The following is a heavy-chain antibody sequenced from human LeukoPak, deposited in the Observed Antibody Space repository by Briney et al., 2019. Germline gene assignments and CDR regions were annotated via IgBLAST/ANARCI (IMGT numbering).Heavy chain of an antibody. CDR1: GGSITTYY. V-gene: IGHV4-4*07. CDR2: VYSGGST. D-gene: IGHD6-25*01. J-gene: IGHJ5*02. CDR3: ARDKSGSPHNWFDP. Sequence: SETLSLTCTVSGGSITTYYWSWIRQPAGKGLEWIGRVYSGGSTKYNPSLKSRVTMSVDTSKNQFSLKLSSVTAADTAVYYCARDKSGSPHNWFDPWGQGTLVSVSS.